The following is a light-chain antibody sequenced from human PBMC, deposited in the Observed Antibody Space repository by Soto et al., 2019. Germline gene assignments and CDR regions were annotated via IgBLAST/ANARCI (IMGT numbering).Light chain of an antibody. CDR3: QHYYSLSS. CDR2: DAS. Sequence: DIQMNQSPSTLSAFVGDRVTITCRASQSIGSYLAWYQQKPGEAPKLLIYDASSLQSGVPSRFSGSGSGTEFNLSISSLQPDDLATYYCQHYYSLSSFGPGTKVDIK. CDR1: QSIGSY. V-gene: IGKV1-5*01. J-gene: IGKJ3*01.